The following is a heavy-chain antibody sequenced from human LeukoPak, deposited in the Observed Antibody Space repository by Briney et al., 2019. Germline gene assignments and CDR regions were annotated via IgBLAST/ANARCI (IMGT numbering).Heavy chain of an antibody. J-gene: IGHJ4*02. CDR1: GFTFSSYS. D-gene: IGHD6-13*01. CDR2: ISSSSSTI. Sequence: GGSLRLSCAASGFTFSSYSMNWVRQAPGKGLEWVSYISSSSSTIYYADSVKGRFTISRDNAKNSLYLQMNSLRAEDTAVYYCARDEAIAAAGPYYFDYWGQGTLVTVSS. CDR3: ARDEAIAAAGPYYFDY. V-gene: IGHV3-48*04.